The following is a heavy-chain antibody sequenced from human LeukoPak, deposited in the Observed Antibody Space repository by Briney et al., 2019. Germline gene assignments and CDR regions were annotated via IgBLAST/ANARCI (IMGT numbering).Heavy chain of an antibody. D-gene: IGHD6-19*01. J-gene: IGHJ4*02. V-gene: IGHV3-33*01. CDR1: GFTFSSYG. CDR3: ARRAVAGTYYFDY. CDR2: IWYDGSNK. Sequence: PGGSLRLSCAASGFTFSSYGMPWVRQAPGKGLEWVAVIWYDGSNKYYADSVKGRFTISRDNSKNTLYLQMNSLRAEDTAVYYCARRAVAGTYYFDYWGQGTLVTVSS.